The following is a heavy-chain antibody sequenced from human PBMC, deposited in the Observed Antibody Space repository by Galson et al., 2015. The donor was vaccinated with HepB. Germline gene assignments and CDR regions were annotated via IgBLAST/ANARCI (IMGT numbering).Heavy chain of an antibody. V-gene: IGHV3-11*06. D-gene: IGHD4-17*01. CDR1: GFTFSDYY. Sequence: SLRLSCAASGFTFSDYYMSWIRQAPGKGLEWLSYISSSAIYTNYGDSVKGRFIISRDNAKNSLYLQIHSLRAEDTAVYYCARVADADYVDHAHCDYWGQGTRVTVSS. J-gene: IGHJ4*02. CDR3: ARVADADYVDHAHCDY. CDR2: ISSSAIYT.